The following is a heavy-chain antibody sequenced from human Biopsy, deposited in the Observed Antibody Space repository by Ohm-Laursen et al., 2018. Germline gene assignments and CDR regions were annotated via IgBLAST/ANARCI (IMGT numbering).Heavy chain of an antibody. V-gene: IGHV4-4*07. CDR1: GGYISHYY. CDR3: ARAPPLIRGVVESWFDP. Sequence: GTLSLTCTVSGGYISHYYWTWIRQPAEQGLEWIGRIYITGETDYNPSLKSRVTMSVDSSKKQFSLKLKSVTAADTAIYYCARAPPLIRGVVESWFDPWGQGILVTVSS. CDR2: IYITGET. J-gene: IGHJ5*02. D-gene: IGHD3-10*01.